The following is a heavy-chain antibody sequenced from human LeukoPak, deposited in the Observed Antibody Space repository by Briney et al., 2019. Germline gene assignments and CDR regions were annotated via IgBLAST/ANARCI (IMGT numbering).Heavy chain of an antibody. CDR1: GFTFSSYS. V-gene: IGHV3-21*01. CDR2: ISSSSSYI. Sequence: GSLRLSCAASGFTFSSYSMNWVRQAPGKGLEWVSSISSSSSYIYYADSVKGRFTISRDNAKNSLYLQMNSLRAEDTAVYYCARGVTIFGVPWGSWGQGTLVTVSS. J-gene: IGHJ4*02. CDR3: ARGVTIFGVPWGS. D-gene: IGHD3-3*01.